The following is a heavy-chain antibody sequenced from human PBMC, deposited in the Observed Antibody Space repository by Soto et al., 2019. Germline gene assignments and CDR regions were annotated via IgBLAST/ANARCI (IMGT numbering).Heavy chain of an antibody. V-gene: IGHV4-59*01. CDR3: TRGGWYIDL. CDR1: GGSMTSFY. Sequence: SETLSLTCIVSGGSMTSFYWSWIRQPPGKGLKYIGYSHYSGSTDYTPSFRSRATISVDRSNNQFSLTLNSVTAADTAVYYCTRGGWYIDLWGRGTLVTVSS. J-gene: IGHJ4*02. CDR2: SHYSGST.